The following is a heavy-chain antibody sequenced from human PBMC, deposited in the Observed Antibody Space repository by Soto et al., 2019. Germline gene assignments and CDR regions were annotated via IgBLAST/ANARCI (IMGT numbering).Heavy chain of an antibody. V-gene: IGHV1-69*01. CDR2: IIPTPGTA. Sequence: QVQLVQSGAEVKKPGSSVKVSCKASGGTFGSYAISWVRQAPGQGLEGMGGIIPTPGTANYAQKFQGRVTIAADESTSTAYMELSSLRSEDTAVYYCARSQGSSTSLEIYYYYYYGMDVWGQGTTVTVSS. J-gene: IGHJ6*02. D-gene: IGHD2-2*01. CDR3: ARSQGSSTSLEIYYYYYYGMDV. CDR1: GGTFGSYA.